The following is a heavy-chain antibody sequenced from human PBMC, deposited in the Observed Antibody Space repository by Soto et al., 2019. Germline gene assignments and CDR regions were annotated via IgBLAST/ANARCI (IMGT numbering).Heavy chain of an antibody. CDR3: ARVYYGSGSYWFDP. CDR1: DGSSSNGGYY. CDR2: IYYSGST. Sequence: SLPMPVTCTVSDGSSSNGGYYWSCISQHPGKGLEWIGYIYYSGSTYYNPSLKSRVTISVDTSKNQFSLKLSSVTAADTAVYYCARVYYGSGSYWFDPWGQGTLVTVSS. D-gene: IGHD3-10*01. J-gene: IGHJ5*02. V-gene: IGHV4-31*03.